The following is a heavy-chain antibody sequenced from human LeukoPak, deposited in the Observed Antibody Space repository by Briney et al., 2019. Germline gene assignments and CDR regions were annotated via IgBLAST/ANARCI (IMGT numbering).Heavy chain of an antibody. CDR1: GFTFSSYS. CDR2: ISSSSSYI. D-gene: IGHD6-13*01. V-gene: IGHV3-21*01. CDR3: ARESAAGTDY. J-gene: IGHJ4*02. Sequence: PGGSLGLSCAASGFTFSSYSMNWVRQAPGKGLEWVSSISSSSSYIYYADSVKGRFTISRDNAKNSLYLQMNSLRAEDTAVYYCARESAAGTDYWGQGTLVTVSS.